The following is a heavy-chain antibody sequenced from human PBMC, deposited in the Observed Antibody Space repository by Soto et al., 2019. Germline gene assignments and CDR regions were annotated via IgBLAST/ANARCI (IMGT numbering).Heavy chain of an antibody. CDR2: INSDGSST. Sequence: GGSLRLSCAASGFTFSSYWMHWVRQAPGKGLVWVSRINSDGSSTSYADSLKGRFTISRDNAKNTLYLQMNSLRAEDTAVYYCACGHVSSGQYYMDVWGKGTTVTVSS. CDR1: GFTFSSYW. CDR3: ACGHVSSGQYYMDV. V-gene: IGHV3-74*01. J-gene: IGHJ6*03. D-gene: IGHD3-10*01.